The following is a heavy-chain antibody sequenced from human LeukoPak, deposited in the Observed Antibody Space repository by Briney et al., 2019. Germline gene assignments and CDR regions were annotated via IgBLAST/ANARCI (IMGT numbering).Heavy chain of an antibody. CDR2: IIPILGIA. Sequence: GASVKVSCKASGGTFSSYAISWVRQAPGQGLEWMGRIIPILGIANYAQKFQGRVTITADKSTSTAYMELSSLRSEDTAVYYCARDWQQPYYFDYWGQGTLVTVSS. V-gene: IGHV1-69*04. CDR3: ARDWQQPYYFDY. D-gene: IGHD6-13*01. CDR1: GGTFSSYA. J-gene: IGHJ4*02.